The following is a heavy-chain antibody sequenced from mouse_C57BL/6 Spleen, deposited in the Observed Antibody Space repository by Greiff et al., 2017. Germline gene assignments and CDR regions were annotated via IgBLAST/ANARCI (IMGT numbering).Heavy chain of an antibody. D-gene: IGHD2-5*01. J-gene: IGHJ2*01. CDR2: ISSGGSYT. Sequence: EVQLVESGGDLVKPGGSLKLSCAASGFTFSSYGMSWVRQTPDKRLEWVATISSGGSYTYYPASVKGRFTISRDNAKNTLYLQMSSLKSEDTAMYYCARRDSNGGCDYWGQGTTLTVSS. V-gene: IGHV5-6*01. CDR3: ARRDSNGGCDY. CDR1: GFTFSSYG.